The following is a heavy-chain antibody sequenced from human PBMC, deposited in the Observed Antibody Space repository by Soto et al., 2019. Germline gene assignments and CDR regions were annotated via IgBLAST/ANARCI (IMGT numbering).Heavy chain of an antibody. D-gene: IGHD6-13*01. CDR3: EGGAAAVPGVWFDP. V-gene: IGHV4-61*01. CDR2: LHYRGST. Sequence: SDPLSLTCTVSGGSVSSGRYYWSWIRQPPGKGLEWIGYLHYRGSTTYNPSLKSRVTISVDTSKNQFSLTLSSVTAADTAVYYCEGGAAAVPGVWFDPWGQGTRVTVSS. J-gene: IGHJ5*02. CDR1: GGSVSSGRYY.